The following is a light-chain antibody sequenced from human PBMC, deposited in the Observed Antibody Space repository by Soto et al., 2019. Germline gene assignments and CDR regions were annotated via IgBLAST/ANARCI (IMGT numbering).Light chain of an antibody. CDR1: QSVSSK. CDR3: QQYSNWPIT. Sequence: EIVMTQSPATLSVSPGERATLSCRASQSVSSKLAWYQQRPGQAPRLLVYDASTRATGIPARFSGSGSGTEFTLTVSSLHSEDFAVYSCQQYSNWPITFGQGTRLEIK. V-gene: IGKV3-15*01. J-gene: IGKJ5*01. CDR2: DAS.